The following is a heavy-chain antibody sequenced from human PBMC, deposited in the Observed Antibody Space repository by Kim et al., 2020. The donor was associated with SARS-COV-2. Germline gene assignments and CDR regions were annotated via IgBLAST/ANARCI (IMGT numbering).Heavy chain of an antibody. CDR3: ARELRYFDWLYLYGMDV. D-gene: IGHD3-9*01. Sequence: GGSLRLSCAASGFTFSSYWMHWVRQAPGKGLEWVSRINSDGSSTSYADSVKGRFNTSRDNAKNTLYLQMNRRRAEDTAVYYCARELRYFDWLYLYGMDVWGQGTTVTVSS. CDR1: GFTFSSYW. CDR2: INSDGSST. V-gene: IGHV3-74*01. J-gene: IGHJ6*02.